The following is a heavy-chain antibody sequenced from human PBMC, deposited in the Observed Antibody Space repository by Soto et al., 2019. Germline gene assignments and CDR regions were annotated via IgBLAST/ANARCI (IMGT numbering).Heavy chain of an antibody. CDR2: INSDGSST. Sequence: EVQLVESGGGLVQPGGSLRLSCAASGFTFSSYWMHWVRQAPGKGLVWVSRINSDGSSTSYADSVKGRFTISRDNAKNTVYRAMNSLRAEETAGYYCARGRGWFGEVPFDYWGQGTLVTVSS. D-gene: IGHD3-10*01. J-gene: IGHJ4*02. CDR3: ARGRGWFGEVPFDY. V-gene: IGHV3-74*01. CDR1: GFTFSSYW.